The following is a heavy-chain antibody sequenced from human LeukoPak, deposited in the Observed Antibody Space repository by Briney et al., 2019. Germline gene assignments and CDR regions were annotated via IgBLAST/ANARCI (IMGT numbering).Heavy chain of an antibody. CDR2: INPNSGGT. J-gene: IGHJ4*02. CDR3: ARQGVDTAMGGGHHFDY. Sequence: ASVKVSCKASGYTFTGYYMHWVRQAPGQGLEWMGWINPNSGGTNYAQKFQGRVTISVDTSKNQFSLKLSSVTAADTAVYYCARQGVDTAMGGGHHFDYWGQGTLVTVSS. D-gene: IGHD5-18*01. V-gene: IGHV1-2*02. CDR1: GYTFTGYY.